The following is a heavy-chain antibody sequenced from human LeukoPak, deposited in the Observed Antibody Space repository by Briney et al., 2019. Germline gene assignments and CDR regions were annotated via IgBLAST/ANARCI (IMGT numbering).Heavy chain of an antibody. Sequence: GTSLRLSCAASGFTFSSYWMHWVRQAPVKGLVWVSRVNSDGSTTDYADSVKGRFTSSRDNSKNTLYLQMNSLRAEDTAVYYCAKDHKTRPETFDYWGQGTLVTVSS. D-gene: IGHD2-2*01. CDR2: VNSDGSTT. V-gene: IGHV3-74*01. CDR1: GFTFSSYW. CDR3: AKDHKTRPETFDY. J-gene: IGHJ4*02.